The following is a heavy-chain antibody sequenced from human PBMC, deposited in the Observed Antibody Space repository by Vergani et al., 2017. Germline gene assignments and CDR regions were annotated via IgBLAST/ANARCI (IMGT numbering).Heavy chain of an antibody. CDR3: AKDILSWPDAFDI. CDR1: GFTFDDYA. J-gene: IGHJ3*02. Sequence: VQLVESGGGVVQPGRSLRLSCAASGFTFDDYAMHWVRQAPGKGLEWVSGISWNSGSVGYADSVKGRFTISRDNAKNSLYLQMNSLGAEDTALYYCAKDILSWPDAFDIWGQGTMVTVAS. V-gene: IGHV3-9*01. CDR2: ISWNSGSV.